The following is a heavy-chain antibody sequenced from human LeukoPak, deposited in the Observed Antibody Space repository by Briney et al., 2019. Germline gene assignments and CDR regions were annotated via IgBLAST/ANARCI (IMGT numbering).Heavy chain of an antibody. CDR3: ARDMYYYDSSGYPTDY. CDR1: GFTLSSYG. D-gene: IGHD3-22*01. Sequence: GGSLRLSCAASGFTLSSYGMHWVRQAPGKGLEWVSVIYSGGSTYYADSVKGRFTISRDNSKNTLYLQMNSLRAEDTAVYYCARDMYYYDSSGYPTDYWGQGTLVTVSS. CDR2: IYSGGST. V-gene: IGHV3-66*01. J-gene: IGHJ4*02.